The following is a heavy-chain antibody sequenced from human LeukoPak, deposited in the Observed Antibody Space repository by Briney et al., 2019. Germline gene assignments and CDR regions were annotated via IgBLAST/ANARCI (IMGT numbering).Heavy chain of an antibody. CDR2: IYFSGST. V-gene: IGHV4-30-4*01. Sequence: SETLSLTCTVFGGSISSGDYYWSWIRQPPGKGLEWIGHIYFSGSTYYNPSLKSRVTISVDRSKNQFSLKLNSVTAADTAVYYCARVSGGLIVASTDYYFDYWGQGTLVTVSS. CDR1: GGSISSGDYY. D-gene: IGHD2-15*01. J-gene: IGHJ4*02. CDR3: ARVSGGLIVASTDYYFDY.